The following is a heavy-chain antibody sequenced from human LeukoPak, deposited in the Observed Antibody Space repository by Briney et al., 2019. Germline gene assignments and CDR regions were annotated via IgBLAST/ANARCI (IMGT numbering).Heavy chain of an antibody. CDR2: IYYSGNT. CDR1: GGSISSNY. J-gene: IGHJ6*03. Sequence: SETLSLTCTVSGGSISSNYWSWIRQPPGKGLEWIGYIYYSGNTNYSPSLKSRVTISVDTSKNQFSLNLSSVTAADTAVYYCARVLWAGSTGYYYYMDVWGKGTTVTVSS. CDR3: ARVLWAGSTGYYYYMDV. V-gene: IGHV4-59*01. D-gene: IGHD2/OR15-2a*01.